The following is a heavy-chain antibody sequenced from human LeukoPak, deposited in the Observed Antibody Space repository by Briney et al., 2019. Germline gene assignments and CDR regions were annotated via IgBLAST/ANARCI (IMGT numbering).Heavy chain of an antibody. CDR2: INPNSGGT. CDR3: ARYLLDSSRFNSMDV. J-gene: IGHJ6*03. D-gene: IGHD6-13*01. CDR1: GYTFTVYY. V-gene: IGHV1-2*02. Sequence: GASVTVSCKASGYTFTVYYMHWVRQAPGQGLEWMGWINPNSGGTNYAQKFQGRVTMTRDTSISTAYMELSRLRSDDTAVYYCARYLLDSSRFNSMDVWGKGTTVTISS.